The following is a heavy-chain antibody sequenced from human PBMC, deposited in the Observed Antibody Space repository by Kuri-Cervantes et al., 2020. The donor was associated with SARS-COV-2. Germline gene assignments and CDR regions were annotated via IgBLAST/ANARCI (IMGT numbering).Heavy chain of an antibody. Sequence: SVKVSCKASGGTFSSYAISWVRQAPGQGLEWMGRIIPIFGIANYAQKFQGRVTITADKSTSTAYMELSSLRSEDTAVYYCARVWYYYDSSGPPWYYYYGMDVWGQGTSVTVSS. CDR3: ARVWYYYDSSGPPWYYYYGMDV. J-gene: IGHJ6*02. V-gene: IGHV1-69*04. CDR1: GGTFSSYA. D-gene: IGHD3-22*01. CDR2: IIPIFGIA.